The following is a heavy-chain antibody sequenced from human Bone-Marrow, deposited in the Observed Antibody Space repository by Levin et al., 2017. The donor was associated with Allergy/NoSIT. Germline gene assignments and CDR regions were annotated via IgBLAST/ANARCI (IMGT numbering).Heavy chain of an antibody. V-gene: IGHV3-9*01. CDR3: VKDIGSLKTVTTLDYSYGMDV. CDR2: ISWSSGGK. J-gene: IGHJ6*02. D-gene: IGHD4-11*01. CDR1: GLKFDAYA. Sequence: SGGSLRLSCAASGLKFDAYAMHWVRQAPGKGLEWVSGISWSSGGKGYADSVKGRFTISRDNAKKSLYLQMNSLRVEDTALYYCVKDIGSLKTVTTLDYSYGMDVWGPGTAVTVSS.